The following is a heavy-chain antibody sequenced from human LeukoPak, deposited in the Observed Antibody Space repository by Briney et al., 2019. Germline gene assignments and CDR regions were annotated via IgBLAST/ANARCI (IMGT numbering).Heavy chain of an antibody. J-gene: IGHJ4*02. V-gene: IGHV3-23*01. CDR1: GFTFSSYA. Sequence: GGSLRLSCAASGFTFSSYAMSWVRQAPGKGLEWVSGISGSGGSTYYADSVKGRFTFSRDNSKNTLYLQMNSLRAEDTAVYYCAKDRTMGGSFFDFWGQGTLVTVSS. CDR3: AKDRTMGGSFFDF. D-gene: IGHD1-26*01. CDR2: ISGSGGST.